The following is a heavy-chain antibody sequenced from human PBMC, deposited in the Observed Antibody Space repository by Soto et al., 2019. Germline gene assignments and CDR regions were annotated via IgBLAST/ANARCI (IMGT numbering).Heavy chain of an antibody. CDR3: ATETHDILTAPPWAWYFDL. J-gene: IGHJ2*01. Sequence: QVQLRQWGTGPLGPLETLSLTAGGAGGFFRGYYWAWSRQPPGKGLDGMGEIKDRGSINYNPSLKSRVSISVDTSKNHYSLNLRSVTAADTAVYYCATETHDILTAPPWAWYFDLWGRGTLVTVSS. CDR1: GGFFRGYY. D-gene: IGHD3-9*01. CDR2: IKDRGSI. V-gene: IGHV4-34*01.